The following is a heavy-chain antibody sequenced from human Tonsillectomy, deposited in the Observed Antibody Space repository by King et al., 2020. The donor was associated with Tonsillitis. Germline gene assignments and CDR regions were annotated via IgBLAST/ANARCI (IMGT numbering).Heavy chain of an antibody. V-gene: IGHV3-33*01. J-gene: IGHJ6*02. CDR2: IWYDGSNK. CDR1: GFTFSSYG. CDR3: ARGLPYYDILHGMDV. D-gene: IGHD3-9*01. Sequence: VQLVESGGGVVQPGRSLRLSCAASGFTFSSYGMHWVRQAPGKGLEWVAVIWYDGSNKYYADSVKGRFTISRDNCKNTLYLQMNSLRAEDTAVYYCARGLPYYDILHGMDVWGQGTTVTVSS.